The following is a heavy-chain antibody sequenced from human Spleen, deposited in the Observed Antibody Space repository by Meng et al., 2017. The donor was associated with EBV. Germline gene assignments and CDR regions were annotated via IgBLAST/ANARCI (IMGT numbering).Heavy chain of an antibody. V-gene: IGHV4-4*03. CDR1: DPPAVGNW. CDR3: ARGHRGRGSFSVAGYFDY. Sequence: ESGLGMLNPLGTRASMCLCLGDPPAVGNWWTWGPQPPGKGLEWIGETFHTGATNYNPSLKSRVTISVDTSKNQFSLKLSSVTAADTAVYYCARGHRGRGSFSVAGYFDYWGQGTLVTVSS. D-gene: IGHD6-19*01. J-gene: IGHJ4*02. CDR2: TFHTGAT.